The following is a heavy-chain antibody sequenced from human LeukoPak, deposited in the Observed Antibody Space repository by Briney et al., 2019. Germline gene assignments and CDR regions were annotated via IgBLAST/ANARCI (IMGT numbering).Heavy chain of an antibody. V-gene: IGHV1-69*01. Sequence: GSSVKVSCKASGGTFSSYAISWVRQAPGQGLEWMGGIIPIFGTANYAQKFQGRVTITADESTSTAYMELSSLRSEDTAVYYCAREGRGYCSSTSCYDSHEYFDYWGQGTLVTVSS. CDR1: GGTFSSYA. D-gene: IGHD2-2*01. CDR3: AREGRGYCSSTSCYDSHEYFDY. CDR2: IIPIFGTA. J-gene: IGHJ4*02.